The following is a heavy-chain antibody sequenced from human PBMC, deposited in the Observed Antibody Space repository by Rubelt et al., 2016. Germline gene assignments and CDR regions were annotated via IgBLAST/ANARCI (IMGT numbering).Heavy chain of an antibody. CDR2: ISYDGGNQ. V-gene: IGHV3-30*18. J-gene: IGHJ5*02. CDR3: AKKGSPFDP. Sequence: PGTGLEWVSLISYDGGNQYYADSVKGRFTISRDNSKNTLYLQMNSLRAEDTAVYYCAKKGSPFDPWGQGTLVTVSS.